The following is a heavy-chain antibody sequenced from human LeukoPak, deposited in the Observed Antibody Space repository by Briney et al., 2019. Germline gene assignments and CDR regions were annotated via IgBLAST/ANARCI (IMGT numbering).Heavy chain of an antibody. D-gene: IGHD2-2*01. J-gene: IGHJ4*02. Sequence: ASVKVSCKASGYTFTGYYIHWVRQAPGQGLEWMGWMNPDSGGTNYAQKFQGRVTLTRDTSISTAYMELSRLRSDDTAVYYCARGVGHCSSTRCSPVDYWGQGTLVTVSS. CDR2: MNPDSGGT. CDR1: GYTFTGYY. CDR3: ARGVGHCSSTRCSPVDY. V-gene: IGHV1-2*02.